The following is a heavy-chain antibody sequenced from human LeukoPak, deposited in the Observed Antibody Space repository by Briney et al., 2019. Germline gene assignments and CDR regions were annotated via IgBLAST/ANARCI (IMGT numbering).Heavy chain of an antibody. V-gene: IGHV5-51*01. Sequence: GESLKISCKGSGYSFTSYWIGWVRQMPGKGLEWMGIIYPGDSDTRYSPAFQGQGIISADKSISTAYLQWTSLKASDTAMYYCARLEVRLNDFDYWGQGPLVTVSS. J-gene: IGHJ4*02. D-gene: IGHD3-10*01. CDR2: IYPGDSDT. CDR1: GYSFTSYW. CDR3: ARLEVRLNDFDY.